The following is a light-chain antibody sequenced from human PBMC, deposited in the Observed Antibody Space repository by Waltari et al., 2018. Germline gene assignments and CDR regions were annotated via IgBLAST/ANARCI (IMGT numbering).Light chain of an antibody. Sequence: QSVLTQPPSASATPGQRATTPGSGSSPNIGSNPAVWYQRFPGTAPRLLIYPLDRRPSGVPDRFSASTSGTSASLAISGLQSEDEADYYCSTWDDSLDAVVFGGGTKLTVL. CDR3: STWDDSLDAVV. CDR2: PLD. J-gene: IGLJ2*01. CDR1: SPNIGSNP. V-gene: IGLV1-44*01.